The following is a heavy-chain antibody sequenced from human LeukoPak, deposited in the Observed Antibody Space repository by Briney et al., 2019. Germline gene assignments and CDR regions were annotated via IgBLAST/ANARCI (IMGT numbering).Heavy chain of an antibody. CDR2: IYTSGST. J-gene: IGHJ6*02. D-gene: IGHD6-19*01. CDR1: GGSISSGSYY. V-gene: IGHV4-61*02. Sequence: PSETLSLTCTVSGGSISSGSYYWSWIRQPAGKGLEWIGRIYTSGSTNYNPSLKSRVTISVDTSKNQFSLKLSSVTAADTAVYYCAREYSSGWYVYYGMDVWGQGTTVTVSS. CDR3: AREYSSGWYVYYGMDV.